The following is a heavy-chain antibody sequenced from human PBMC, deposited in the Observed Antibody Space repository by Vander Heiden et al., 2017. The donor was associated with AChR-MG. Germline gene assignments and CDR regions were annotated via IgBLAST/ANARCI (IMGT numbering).Heavy chain of an antibody. J-gene: IGHJ3*02. V-gene: IGHV3-23*01. CDR1: GFTFSNYA. Sequence: EVQLLESGGGLVQPGGSLRLSCAASGFTFSNYAMSWVRQAPGKGLEWGSAISGSGGRTYYEDSVKGRFTISRDNSKNTLYLQMNSLRAEDTAVYYCAKDLYASSGSLKYAFDIWGQGTMVTVSS. CDR2: ISGSGGRT. D-gene: IGHD1-26*01. CDR3: AKDLYASSGSLKYAFDI.